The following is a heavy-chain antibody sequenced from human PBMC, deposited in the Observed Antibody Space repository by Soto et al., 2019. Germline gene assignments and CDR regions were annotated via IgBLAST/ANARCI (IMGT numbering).Heavy chain of an antibody. D-gene: IGHD2-15*01. CDR3: ARHSGIYCSGGSCYVDDYFDY. CDR1: GYSFTSYW. Sequence: GESLNISCKGSGYSFTSYWIGWVRQMPGKGLEWMGIIYPGDSDTRYSPSFQGQVTISADKSISTAYLQWSSLKASDTAMYYCARHSGIYCSGGSCYVDDYFDYWGQGTLVTVSS. CDR2: IYPGDSDT. V-gene: IGHV5-51*01. J-gene: IGHJ4*02.